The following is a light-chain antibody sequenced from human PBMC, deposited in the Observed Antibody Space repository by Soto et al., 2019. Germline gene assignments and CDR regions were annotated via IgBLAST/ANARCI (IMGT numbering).Light chain of an antibody. CDR3: ISYTSSSPYV. Sequence: QSVLTQPASLSGSPGQSITISCTGTSSDVGGYNYVSWYQHHPGKAPKLIIFDVSNRPSGISNRFSGSKSGSTASLTISGLQAEDEADYYCISYTSSSPYVFGTGTKVTVL. CDR1: SSDVGGYNY. V-gene: IGLV2-14*03. CDR2: DVS. J-gene: IGLJ1*01.